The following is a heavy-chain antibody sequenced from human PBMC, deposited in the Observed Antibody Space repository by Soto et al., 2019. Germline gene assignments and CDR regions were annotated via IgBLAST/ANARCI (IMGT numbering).Heavy chain of an antibody. CDR2: IFYNGNT. D-gene: IGHD3-3*01. V-gene: IGHV4-39*01. Sequence: SETLSLTCTVSGGSLSSSSYYWGWIRQPPGKGLEWIGSIFYNGNTYYSPSLESRLTISFDTSNNQFSLKLRSLTAADTAVYYCARHTNGIGLAYWGKGTLVTVS. CDR1: GGSLSSSSYY. J-gene: IGHJ4*02. CDR3: ARHTNGIGLAY.